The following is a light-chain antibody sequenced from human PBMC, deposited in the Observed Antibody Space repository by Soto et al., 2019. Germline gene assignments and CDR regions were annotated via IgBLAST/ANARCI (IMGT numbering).Light chain of an antibody. CDR2: DVN. CDR3: CSYAGSYTLWV. CDR1: SSDVGDYNY. Sequence: QSALTQPRSVSGSPGQSVTISCTGTSSDVGDYNYVSWYQQHPGKAPKLMIYDVNKRPSGVPDRFSGSKSGDTASLTISGLQAEDEADYYCCSYAGSYTLWVFGRGTKLTVL. J-gene: IGLJ3*02. V-gene: IGLV2-11*01.